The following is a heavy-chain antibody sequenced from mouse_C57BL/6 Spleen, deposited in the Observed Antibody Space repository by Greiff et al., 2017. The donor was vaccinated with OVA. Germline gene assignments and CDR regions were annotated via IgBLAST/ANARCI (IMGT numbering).Heavy chain of an antibody. CDR1: GYTFTSYW. CDR3: ARRDYSGSTWYFDV. CDR2: IDPSDSYT. J-gene: IGHJ1*03. D-gene: IGHD1-1*01. V-gene: IGHV1-50*01. Sequence: QVQLQQPGAELVKPGASVKLSCKASGYTFTSYWMQWVKQRPGQGLEWIGEIDPSDSYTNYNQKFKGKATLTVDTSSSTACMQHSSLTSEDSAVYSCARRDYSGSTWYFDVWGTGTTLTVSS.